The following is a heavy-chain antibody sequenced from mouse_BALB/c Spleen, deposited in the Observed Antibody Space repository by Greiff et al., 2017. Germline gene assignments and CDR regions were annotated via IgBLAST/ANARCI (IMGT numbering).Heavy chain of an antibody. CDR1: GFTFSSFG. Sequence: EVKVVESGGGLVQPGGSRKLSCAASGFTFSSFGMHWVRQAPEKGLEWVAYISSGSSTIYYADTVKGRFTISRDNPKNTLFLQMTSLRSEDTAMYYCARDWDGAMDYWGQGTSVTVSS. J-gene: IGHJ4*01. CDR3: ARDWDGAMDY. D-gene: IGHD4-1*01. V-gene: IGHV5-17*02. CDR2: ISSGSSTI.